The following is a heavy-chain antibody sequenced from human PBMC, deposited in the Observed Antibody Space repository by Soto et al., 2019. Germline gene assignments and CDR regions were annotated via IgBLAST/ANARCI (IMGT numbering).Heavy chain of an antibody. D-gene: IGHD1-26*01. V-gene: IGHV4-59*01. J-gene: IGHJ4*02. CDR2: IYASGST. CDR3: VRECSGSCIDY. Sequence: SETLSLTCTVSGGSINSYFWSWIRQPPGKPLEWIGYIYASGSTNYNPSLKGRVTISLDTSKNQFSLKLSSVTAADTAVYYCVRECSGSCIDYWGQGTLVTVSS. CDR1: GGSINSYF.